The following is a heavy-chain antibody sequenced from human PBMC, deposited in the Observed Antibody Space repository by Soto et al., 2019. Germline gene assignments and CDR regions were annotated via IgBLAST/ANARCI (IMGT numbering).Heavy chain of an antibody. D-gene: IGHD6-13*01. Sequence: SETLSLTCAVYGGSFSGYYWSWIRQPPGKGLEWIGEINHSGSTNYSPSLKSRVTISVDTSKNQFSLKLSSVTAADTAVYYCALLAVAAAGTYAVHAYDYWGQGTLVTVSS. CDR2: INHSGST. V-gene: IGHV4-34*01. J-gene: IGHJ4*02. CDR1: GGSFSGYY. CDR3: ALLAVAAAGTYAVHAYDY.